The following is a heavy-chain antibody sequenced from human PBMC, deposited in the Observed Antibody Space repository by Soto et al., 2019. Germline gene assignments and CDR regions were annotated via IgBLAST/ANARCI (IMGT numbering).Heavy chain of an antibody. CDR3: ARGYSGP. Sequence: VASVKVSCKASGCTFTTYDINWVRQAPGQGLEWMGWMNPHSGYTGYAQKFQGRVSMTRNTSITTAYMELNSLRSDDMAIYYCARGYSGPWGQGTLVTVSS. J-gene: IGHJ5*01. CDR1: GCTFTTYD. D-gene: IGHD6-19*01. V-gene: IGHV1-8*01. CDR2: MNPHSGYT.